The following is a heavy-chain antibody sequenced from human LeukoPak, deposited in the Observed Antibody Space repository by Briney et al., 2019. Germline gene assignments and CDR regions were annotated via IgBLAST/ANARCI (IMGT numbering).Heavy chain of an antibody. Sequence: GGSLRLSCAASGFTFSSYSMNWVRQAPGKGLKWVSYISSSSSTIYYADSVKGRFTISRDNAKNSLYLQMNSLRAEDTAVYYCARDQRYYPWGMDVWGQGTTVTVSS. CDR1: GFTFSSYS. D-gene: IGHD3-10*01. CDR2: ISSSSSTI. CDR3: ARDQRYYPWGMDV. J-gene: IGHJ6*02. V-gene: IGHV3-48*04.